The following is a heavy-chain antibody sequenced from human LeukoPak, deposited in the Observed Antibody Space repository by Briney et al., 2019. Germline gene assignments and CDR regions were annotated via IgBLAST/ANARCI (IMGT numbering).Heavy chain of an antibody. D-gene: IGHD6-19*01. CDR2: IRGDGRAT. CDR3: ARFYFPEEHDRAWYEAH. J-gene: IGHJ4*02. V-gene: IGHV3-74*01. CDR1: GFIITDYW. Sequence: GGSLRLSCALPGFIITDYWMHWVRQAPGKELVWVARIRGDGRATTYADSVKGRFTISRDNAMNTVFLQMKSLRAEDTGIYYCARFYFPEEHDRAWYEAHWGQGIRVTVS.